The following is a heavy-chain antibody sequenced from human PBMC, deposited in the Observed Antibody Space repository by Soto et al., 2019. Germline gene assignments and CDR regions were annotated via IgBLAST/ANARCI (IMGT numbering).Heavy chain of an antibody. CDR1: GFTFSSYG. V-gene: IGHV3-30*18. D-gene: IGHD3-10*01. Sequence: GGSLRLSCAASGFTFSSYGMHWVRQAPGKGLEWVAVISYDGSNKYYADSVKGRFTISRDNSKNTLYLQMNSLRAEDTAVYYCAKDGGSGKFDYWGQGTLVTVSS. J-gene: IGHJ4*02. CDR2: ISYDGSNK. CDR3: AKDGGSGKFDY.